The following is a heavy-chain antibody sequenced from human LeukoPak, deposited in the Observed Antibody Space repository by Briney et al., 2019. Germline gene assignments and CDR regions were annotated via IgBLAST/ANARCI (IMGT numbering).Heavy chain of an antibody. J-gene: IGHJ4*02. V-gene: IGHV3-11*01. Sequence: GGSLRLSCAASEFVFSDYYMSWIRQAPGKGLEWVSYISDSGSTVYYADSVKGRFTISRDNVKNSLYLQMNGLRAEDTAVYYCAREMEGDYGSGTFFDLWGQGNMVTVSS. CDR3: AREMEGDYGSGTFFDL. CDR2: ISDSGSTV. CDR1: EFVFSDYY. D-gene: IGHD3-10*01.